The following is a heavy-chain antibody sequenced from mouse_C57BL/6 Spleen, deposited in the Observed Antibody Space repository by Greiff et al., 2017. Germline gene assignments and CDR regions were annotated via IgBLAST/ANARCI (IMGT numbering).Heavy chain of an antibody. Sequence: VQLQESGPELVKPGASVKLSCKASGYTFTSYDINWVKQRPGQGLEWIGWIYPRDGSTKYNEKFKGKATLTVDTSSSTAYMELHSLTSEDSAVYFCAARSSYDYFDYWGQGTTLTVSS. CDR3: AARSSYDYFDY. J-gene: IGHJ2*01. D-gene: IGHD1-1*01. CDR2: IYPRDGST. CDR1: GYTFTSYD. V-gene: IGHV1-85*01.